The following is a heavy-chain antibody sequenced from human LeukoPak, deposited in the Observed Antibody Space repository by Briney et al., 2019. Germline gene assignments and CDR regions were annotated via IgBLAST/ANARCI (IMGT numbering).Heavy chain of an antibody. D-gene: IGHD6-13*01. CDR1: GFTVSSNY. J-gene: IGHJ3*02. Sequence: GGSLRLSCAASGFTVSSNYMSWVRQAPGKGLEWVSVIYSGGSTYYADSVKGRFTISRDNSKNTLYLQMNSLRAEDTAVYYCARTIAAAGTSAFDIWGQGTMDTVSS. CDR3: ARTIAAAGTSAFDI. V-gene: IGHV3-66*01. CDR2: IYSGGST.